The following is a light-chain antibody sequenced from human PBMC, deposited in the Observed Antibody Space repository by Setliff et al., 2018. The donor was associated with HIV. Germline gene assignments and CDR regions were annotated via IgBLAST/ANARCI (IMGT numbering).Light chain of an antibody. CDR3: SSYTTSSTYV. J-gene: IGLJ1*01. Sequence: QSALTQPASVSGSPGQSITIPCTGSISDIGSYNFVSWYQQHPGKAPNLIISDVSKRPSGVSDRFSGPKSGHTASLTISGLQAEDEADYYCSSYTTSSTYVFGIGTKVTVL. CDR1: ISDIGSYNF. V-gene: IGLV2-14*03. CDR2: DVS.